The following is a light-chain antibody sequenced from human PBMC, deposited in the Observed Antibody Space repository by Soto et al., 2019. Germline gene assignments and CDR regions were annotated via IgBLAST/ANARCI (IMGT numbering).Light chain of an antibody. J-gene: IGLJ1*01. Sequence: QSVLTQPPSASGTPGQRVTISCSGSNSNIGSNSVSWYQQLPGTAPKLLIYSNHQRPSEVPDRFSGSKSDTSASLAISGLRSEDEADYYCSSYTSSSVYVFGTGTKVTAL. CDR1: NSNIGSNS. CDR3: SSYTSSSVYV. CDR2: SNH. V-gene: IGLV1-47*02.